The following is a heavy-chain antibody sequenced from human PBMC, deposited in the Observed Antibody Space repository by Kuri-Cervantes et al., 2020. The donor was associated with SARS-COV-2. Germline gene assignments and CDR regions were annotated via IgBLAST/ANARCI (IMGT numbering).Heavy chain of an antibody. V-gene: IGHV4-38-2*01. Sequence: SETLSLTCAVSSYSISSGYYWGWIRQPPGKGLEWIAIIYHSGSTYYNPSLKSRVTISLDTSKNQFSLKLSSVTAADTAVYYCARRGAGSSSAAFDIWGLGTMVTVSS. CDR2: IYHSGST. CDR3: ARRGAGSSSAAFDI. CDR1: SYSISSGYY. D-gene: IGHD6-6*01. J-gene: IGHJ3*02.